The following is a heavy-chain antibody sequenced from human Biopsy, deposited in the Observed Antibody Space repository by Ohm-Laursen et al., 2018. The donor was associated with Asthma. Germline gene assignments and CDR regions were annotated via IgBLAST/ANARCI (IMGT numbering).Heavy chain of an antibody. CDR1: GFTFSSYG. CDR2: IWYDGSNK. Sequence: SLRLSCTASGFTFSSYGMHWVRQAPGKGLEWVAVIWYDGSNKYYADSVKGRFTISRDNSKNTLHLQMNSLRAEDTAVYYCARGGGAHFQHWGQGTLVTVSS. D-gene: IGHD2-21*01. J-gene: IGHJ1*01. V-gene: IGHV3-33*01. CDR3: ARGGGAHFQH.